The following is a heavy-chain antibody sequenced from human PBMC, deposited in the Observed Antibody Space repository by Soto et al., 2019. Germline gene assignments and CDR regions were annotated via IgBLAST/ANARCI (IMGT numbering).Heavy chain of an antibody. D-gene: IGHD6-6*01. CDR2: IHYSGST. Sequence: PSETLSLTCTVSGGSISDYYWSWIRQPPGKGLEWIGYIHYSGSTNYNPSLKSRVTISVNTSKNQFSLKLRSVTAADTAVYYCARVGIAARKGRWFDPWGQGTLVTVSS. V-gene: IGHV4-59*01. J-gene: IGHJ5*02. CDR3: ARVGIAARKGRWFDP. CDR1: GGSISDYY.